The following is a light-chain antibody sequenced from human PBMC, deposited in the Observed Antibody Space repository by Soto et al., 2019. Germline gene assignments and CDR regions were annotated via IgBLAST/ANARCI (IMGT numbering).Light chain of an antibody. CDR3: QQYGSSPGT. CDR2: GAS. V-gene: IGKV3-20*01. J-gene: IGKJ1*01. CDR1: QSVSSSY. Sequence: EIVLTQSPGTLSLSPGERATLSCRASQSVSSSYLAWYQQKPGQAPRLLIYGASSRATGIPDRFSGSGSGTYFTFPISRLEPEDFGVYYCQQYGSSPGTFGQGTKVDIK.